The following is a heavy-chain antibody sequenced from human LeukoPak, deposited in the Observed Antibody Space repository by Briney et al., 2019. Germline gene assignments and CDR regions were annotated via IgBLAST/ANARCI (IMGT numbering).Heavy chain of an antibody. V-gene: IGHV3-73*01. Sequence: GGSLRLSCAAAGLTFSASSMHWVRQASGKGLEWVGRIISKAKSYATAYAGSVKGRFTISRENSNNTAYLQMNSLKTEDTAVYYCTRVTGADVFDIWGQGTMVTVSS. CDR2: IISKAKSYAT. J-gene: IGHJ3*02. CDR3: TRVTGADVFDI. CDR1: GLTFSASS. D-gene: IGHD2-21*02.